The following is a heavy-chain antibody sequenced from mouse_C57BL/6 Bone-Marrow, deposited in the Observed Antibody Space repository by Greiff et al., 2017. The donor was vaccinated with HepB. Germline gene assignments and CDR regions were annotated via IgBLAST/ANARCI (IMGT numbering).Heavy chain of an antibody. CDR3: ARGPIDGLRQGGDYAMDY. CDR2: ISYDGSN. CDR1: GYSITSGYY. J-gene: IGHJ4*01. D-gene: IGHD2-4*01. Sequence: EVQLQQSGPGLVKPSQSLSLTCSVTGYSITSGYYWNWIRQFPGNKLEWMGYISYDGSNNYNPSLKNRISITRDTSKNQFFLKLNSVTTEDTATYYCARGPIDGLRQGGDYAMDYWGQGTSVTVSS. V-gene: IGHV3-6*01.